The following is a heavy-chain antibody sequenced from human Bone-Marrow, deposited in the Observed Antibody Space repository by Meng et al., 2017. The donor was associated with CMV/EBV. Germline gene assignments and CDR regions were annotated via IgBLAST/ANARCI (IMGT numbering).Heavy chain of an antibody. Sequence: GESLKISCAASGFTFSSYGMHWVRQAPGKGLEWVAFIRYDGSNKYYADSVKGRFTISRDNSKNTLYLQMNSLRAEDTAVYYCARDFRKLRYLDYWGQGTLVTVSS. CDR1: GFTFSSYG. J-gene: IGHJ4*02. V-gene: IGHV3-30*02. D-gene: IGHD3-9*01. CDR3: ARDFRKLRYLDY. CDR2: IRYDGSNK.